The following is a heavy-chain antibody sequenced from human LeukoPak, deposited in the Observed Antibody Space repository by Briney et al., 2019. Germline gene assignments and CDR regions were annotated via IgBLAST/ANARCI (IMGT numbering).Heavy chain of an antibody. CDR3: AKTRWQWTRKYFDF. D-gene: IGHD5-24*01. J-gene: IGHJ4*02. CDR1: GCTFSSYA. Sequence: GGSLRLSCAASGCTFSSYAMSWVRQAPGKGLEWISTITVDDVTYYAASVKGRFTISRYNSRNTLSLQMTSLRAEDSAVYYCAKTRWQWTRKYFDFWGQGSLVTVSS. V-gene: IGHV3-23*01. CDR2: ITVDDVT.